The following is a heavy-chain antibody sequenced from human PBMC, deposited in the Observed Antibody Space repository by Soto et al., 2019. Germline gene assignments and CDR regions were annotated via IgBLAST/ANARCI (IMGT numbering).Heavy chain of an antibody. V-gene: IGHV3-23*01. CDR2: ISGSGGST. D-gene: IGHD3-9*01. J-gene: IGHJ3*02. Sequence: HPGGSLRLSCAASGFTFSSYAMSWVRQAPGKGLEWVSAISGSGGSTYYADSVKGRFTISRDNSKNTLYLQMNSLRAEDTAVYYCARAQLRYWGGPDAFDIWGQGTMVTVS. CDR3: ARAQLRYWGGPDAFDI. CDR1: GFTFSSYA.